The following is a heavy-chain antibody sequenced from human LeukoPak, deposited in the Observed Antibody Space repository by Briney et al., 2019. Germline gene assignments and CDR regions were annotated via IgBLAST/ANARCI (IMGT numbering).Heavy chain of an antibody. D-gene: IGHD4-17*01. CDR1: GGSFSGYY. Sequence: SSETLSLTCAVSGGSFSGYYWTWIRQPPGKGLEWIGEINHSGSANYNPSLMSRVTISLDTTKNHFSLNLSSVTAADTAVYYCARGQGTVTTHWGQGTLVTVSS. CDR2: INHSGSA. CDR3: ARGQGTVTTH. J-gene: IGHJ4*02. V-gene: IGHV4-34*01.